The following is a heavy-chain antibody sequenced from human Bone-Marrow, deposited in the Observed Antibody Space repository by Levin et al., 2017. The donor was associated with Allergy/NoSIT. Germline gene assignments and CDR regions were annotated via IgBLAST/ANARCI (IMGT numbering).Heavy chain of an antibody. D-gene: IGHD2-2*01. CDR2: ISYDGSNK. Sequence: GGSLRLSCAASGFTFSSYAMHWVRQAPGKGLEWVAVISYDGSNKYYADSVKGRFTISRDNSKNTLYLQMNSLRAEDTAVYYCARDSVVPAFYFDYWGQGTLVTVSS. V-gene: IGHV3-30*04. CDR1: GFTFSSYA. CDR3: ARDSVVPAFYFDY. J-gene: IGHJ4*02.